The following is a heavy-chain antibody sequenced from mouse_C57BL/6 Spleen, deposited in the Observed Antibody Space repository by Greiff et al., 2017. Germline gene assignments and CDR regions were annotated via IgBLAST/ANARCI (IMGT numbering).Heavy chain of an antibody. CDR1: GFSLTSYG. CDR3: ARRGTTVVPLAMDY. Sequence: QVQLQQSGPGLVQPSQSLSITCTVSGFSLTSYGVHWVRQSPGKGLEWLGVIWSDGSTDYNAAFISRLSISKDNSKSQVFFKMNSLQADDTAIYYCARRGTTVVPLAMDYWGQGTSVTVSS. J-gene: IGHJ4*01. CDR2: IWSDGST. D-gene: IGHD1-1*01. V-gene: IGHV2-2*01.